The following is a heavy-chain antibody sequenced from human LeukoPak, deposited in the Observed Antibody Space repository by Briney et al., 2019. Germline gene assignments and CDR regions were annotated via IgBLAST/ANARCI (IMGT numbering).Heavy chain of an antibody. CDR2: ISYDGSNK. V-gene: IGHV3-30*18. CDR3: AKGTSTTPHYYYYGMDV. CDR1: GFTLSSYG. J-gene: IGHJ6*02. Sequence: GGSLRLSCAASGFTLSSYGMHWVRQAPGKGLEWVAVISYDGSNKYYADSVKGRFTISRDNSKNTLYLQMNSLRAEDTAVYYCAKGTSTTPHYYYYGMDVWGQGTTVTVSS. D-gene: IGHD4-17*01.